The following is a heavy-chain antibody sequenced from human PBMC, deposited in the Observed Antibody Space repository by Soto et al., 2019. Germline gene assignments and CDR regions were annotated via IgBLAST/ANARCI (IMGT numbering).Heavy chain of an antibody. CDR3: AKDLEYSSGWFDY. CDR1: GFTFSSYA. CDR2: ISGSGGST. V-gene: IGHV3-23*01. Sequence: GGFLRLSCAASGFTFSSYAMSWVRQAPGKGLEWVSAISGSGGSTYYADSVKGRFTISRDNSKNTLYLQMNSLRAEDTAVYYCAKDLEYSSGWFDYWGQGTLVTVSS. J-gene: IGHJ4*02. D-gene: IGHD6-19*01.